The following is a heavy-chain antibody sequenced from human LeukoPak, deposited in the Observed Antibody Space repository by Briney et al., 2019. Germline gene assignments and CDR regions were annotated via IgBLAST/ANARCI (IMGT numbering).Heavy chain of an antibody. CDR1: GLTFSSYW. CDR2: IKQDGSEK. V-gene: IGHV3-7*01. CDR3: ARWPIY. J-gene: IGHJ4*02. Sequence: SGGSLRLSCAASGLTFSSYWMSWVRQAPGKGLEWVANIKQDGSEKYYVDSVKGRFTISRDNAKNSLYLQMNGLRGEDTAVYYCARWPIYWGQGTLVTVSS.